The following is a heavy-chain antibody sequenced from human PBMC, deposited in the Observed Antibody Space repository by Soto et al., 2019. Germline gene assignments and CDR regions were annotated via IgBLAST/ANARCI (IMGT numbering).Heavy chain of an antibody. CDR3: ARDRKYRGNSVVDY. J-gene: IGHJ4*01. D-gene: IGHD2-21*02. CDR1: GGSISSGDYY. CDR2: IYYSGST. Sequence: QVPLQESGPGLVKPSQTLSLTCTVSGGSISSGDYYWSWIRQHPGKGLEWIGYIYYSGSTYYNPSLKSRVTIAVDTSKNQFSLKLSSVTAADTAVYYCARDRKYRGNSVVDYWGTGTLVTVSS. V-gene: IGHV4-31*03.